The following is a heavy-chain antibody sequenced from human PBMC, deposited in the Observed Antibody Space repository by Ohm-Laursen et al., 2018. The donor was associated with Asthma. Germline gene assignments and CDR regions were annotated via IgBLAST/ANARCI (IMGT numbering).Heavy chain of an antibody. CDR3: AKDRSLIAVTGREYYFDN. Sequence: RSLRLSCAASGFTFSSYGMHWVRQAPGKGLEWVAAILYDGRNKYYADSVKGRFTISRDNSKNTLYLQMNSLRAEDTAVYYCAKDRSLIAVTGREYYFDNWGQGTLVTVTS. V-gene: IGHV3-30*18. CDR2: ILYDGRNK. CDR1: GFTFSSYG. J-gene: IGHJ4*02. D-gene: IGHD6-19*01.